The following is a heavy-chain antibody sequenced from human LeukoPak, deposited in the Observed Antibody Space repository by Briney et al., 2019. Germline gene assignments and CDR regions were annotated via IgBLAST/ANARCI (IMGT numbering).Heavy chain of an antibody. CDR1: GDSVSSSNYY. J-gene: IGHJ4*02. Sequence: SETLSLTCAVSGDSVSSSNYYWSWIRQPPGKGLEWIGYIYYGGNTNYNPSLQSRDTISVDTSKTQFSLKLSSVPAADTAVYYCARLTRRSGNYFVYWGQGTLVTVCS. CDR2: IYYGGNT. V-gene: IGHV4-61*01. D-gene: IGHD1-1*01. CDR3: ARLTRRSGNYFVY.